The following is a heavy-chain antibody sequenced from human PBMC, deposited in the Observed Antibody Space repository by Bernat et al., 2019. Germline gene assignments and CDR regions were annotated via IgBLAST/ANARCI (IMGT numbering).Heavy chain of an antibody. Sequence: EVQLVESGGGLVQPGGSLRLSCAASGFTFSSYWMSWVRQAPGKGLEWVANIKQDGREKYYVDSVKGRFTISRDNAKNSLYLQMNSLRAEDTAVYYCARDPLRRYYDSSGSRPYFDYWGQGTLVTVSS. CDR2: IKQDGREK. D-gene: IGHD3-22*01. CDR1: GFTFSSYW. V-gene: IGHV3-7*01. J-gene: IGHJ4*02. CDR3: ARDPLRRYYDSSGSRPYFDY.